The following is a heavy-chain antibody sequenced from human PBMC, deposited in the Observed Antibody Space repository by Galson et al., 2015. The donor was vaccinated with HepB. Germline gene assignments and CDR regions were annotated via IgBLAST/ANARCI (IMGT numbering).Heavy chain of an antibody. CDR1: GYTFTGYY. V-gene: IGHV1-2*04. CDR3: ARGPYCSSTSCKNRALDY. CDR2: INPNSGGT. D-gene: IGHD2-2*01. J-gene: IGHJ4*02. Sequence: SVKVSCKASGYTFTGYYMHWVRQAPGQGLEWMGWINPNSGGTNYAQKFRGWVTMTRDTSISTAYMELSRLRSDDTAVYYCARGPYCSSTSCKNRALDYWGQGTLVTVSS.